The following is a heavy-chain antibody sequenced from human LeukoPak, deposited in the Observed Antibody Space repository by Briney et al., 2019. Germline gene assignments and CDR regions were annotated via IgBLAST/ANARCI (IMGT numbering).Heavy chain of an antibody. CDR1: GFTFSSYD. V-gene: IGHV3-13*04. CDR3: ARGADYSSSWYRESDASDI. D-gene: IGHD6-13*01. CDR2: IGTAGDT. J-gene: IGHJ3*02. Sequence: PGGSLRLSCAASGFTFSSYDMHWVRQATGKGLEWVSAIGTAGDTYYPGSVKGRFTISRENAKNSFYLQMNNLRAGDTAVYYCARGADYSSSWYRESDASDIWGQGTLVTVSS.